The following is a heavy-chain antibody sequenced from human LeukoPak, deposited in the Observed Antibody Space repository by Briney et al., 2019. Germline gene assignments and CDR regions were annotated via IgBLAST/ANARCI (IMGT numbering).Heavy chain of an antibody. Sequence: GASVKVSCKASGYTFTSYGISWVRQAPGQGLEWMGGIIPIFGTATYARKFQGRVTITADESTTTAYMELSSLRSEDTAVYYCTTFYYDRSTYYFPRPFDYWGQGTLVTVSS. CDR3: TTFYYDRSTYYFPRPFDY. V-gene: IGHV1-69*13. J-gene: IGHJ4*02. CDR2: IIPIFGTA. CDR1: GYTFTSYG. D-gene: IGHD3-22*01.